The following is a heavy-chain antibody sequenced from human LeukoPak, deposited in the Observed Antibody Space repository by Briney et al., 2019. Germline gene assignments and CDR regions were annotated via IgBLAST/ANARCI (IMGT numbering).Heavy chain of an antibody. D-gene: IGHD3-9*01. CDR2: IQSDGRNK. V-gene: IGHV3-30*02. Sequence: GGSLRLSCAASGFSFSTYGMHWVRQAPGKGLEWVAFIQSDGRNKYYADSVKGRFTISRDNSKNTLFLQMNSLRAEDTAVYYCARDDDILTGYYPHALDYWGQGTLVTVSS. CDR3: ARDDDILTGYYPHALDY. CDR1: GFSFSTYG. J-gene: IGHJ4*02.